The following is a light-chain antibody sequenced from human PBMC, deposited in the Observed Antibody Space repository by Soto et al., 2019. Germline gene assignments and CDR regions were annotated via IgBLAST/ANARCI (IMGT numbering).Light chain of an antibody. Sequence: DIQMTHSPSTLSASVGDRVTITCRASQGISSWLAWYQQKPGKAPKLLIYDASSLESGVPSRFSGSGSGTEFTLTISSLQPDDFATYYCQQYNSYGTFGQGTKVDIK. CDR2: DAS. V-gene: IGKV1-5*01. CDR1: QGISSW. J-gene: IGKJ1*01. CDR3: QQYNSYGT.